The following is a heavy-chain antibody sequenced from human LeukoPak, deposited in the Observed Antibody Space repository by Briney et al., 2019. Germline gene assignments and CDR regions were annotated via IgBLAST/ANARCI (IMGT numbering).Heavy chain of an antibody. CDR2: ISAYNGNT. CDR3: VRDGAWFGEGEAFDI. V-gene: IGHV1-18*01. J-gene: IGHJ3*02. CDR1: GYTFTSYG. Sequence: ASVKVSCKASGYTFTSYGISWVRQAPGQGLEWMGWISAYNGNTNYAQKLQGRVTMTTDTSTSTAYMELRSLRSDDTAVYYCVRDGAWFGEGEAFDIWGQGTMVTVSS. D-gene: IGHD3-10*01.